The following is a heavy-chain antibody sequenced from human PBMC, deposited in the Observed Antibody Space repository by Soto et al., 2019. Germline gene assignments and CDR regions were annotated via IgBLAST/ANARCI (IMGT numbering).Heavy chain of an antibody. CDR1: GFTFSDYV. V-gene: IGHV3-23*01. CDR2: IGGAGDT. D-gene: IGHD2-15*01. CDR3: AKDGTTGGQHYYAMDV. Sequence: GGSLRLSCEASGFTFSDYVMNWVRQGPGKGLEWVSTIGGAGDTYYADSVKGRFTISRDTSRNTLFLQMNSLRAEDTALYFCAKDGTTGGQHYYAMDVWGRGTTVTVSS. J-gene: IGHJ6*02.